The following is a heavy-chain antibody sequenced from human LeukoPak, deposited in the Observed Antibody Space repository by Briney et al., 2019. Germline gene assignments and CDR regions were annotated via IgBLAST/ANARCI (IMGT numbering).Heavy chain of an antibody. CDR2: INPNSGGT. CDR3: ASNYYGSGRDPRNAFDI. CDR1: GHTFTGYY. J-gene: IGHJ3*02. V-gene: IGHV1-2*02. D-gene: IGHD3-10*01. Sequence: ASVKVSCKASGHTFTGYYMHWVRQAPGQGLEWMGWINPNSGGTNYAQKFQGRVTMTRDTSISTAYIELSRLRSDDTAVYYCASNYYGSGRDPRNAFDIWGQGTMVTVPS.